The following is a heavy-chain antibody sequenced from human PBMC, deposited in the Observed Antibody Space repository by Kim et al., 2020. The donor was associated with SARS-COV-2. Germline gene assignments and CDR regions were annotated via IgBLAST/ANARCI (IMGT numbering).Heavy chain of an antibody. CDR3: ARASGGVVVAATLFWFDP. V-gene: IGHV4-31*03. J-gene: IGHJ5*02. D-gene: IGHD2-15*01. CDR2: IYYSGST. Sequence: SETLSLTCTVSGDSISSGGYYWSWIRQHPGKGLEWIGYIYYSGSTYYNPSLKSRVTISVDTSKNQFSLKLSSVTAADTAVYYCARASGGVVVAATLFWFDPWGQGTLVTVSS. CDR1: GDSISSGGYY.